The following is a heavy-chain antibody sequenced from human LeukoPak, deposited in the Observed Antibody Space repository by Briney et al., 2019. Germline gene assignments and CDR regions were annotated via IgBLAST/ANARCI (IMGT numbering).Heavy chain of an antibody. Sequence: SETLSLTCTVSGDSVSSGDYHWSWIRQPPGKGLEWIGNISNSGSTNYHPSLKSRVTISVDTSKNQFSLKLSSVTAADTAVYYCARHSSLQGYYFDYWGQGTLVTVSS. CDR1: GDSVSSGDYH. CDR2: ISNSGST. CDR3: ARHSSLQGYYFDY. V-gene: IGHV4-61*08. D-gene: IGHD6-6*01. J-gene: IGHJ4*02.